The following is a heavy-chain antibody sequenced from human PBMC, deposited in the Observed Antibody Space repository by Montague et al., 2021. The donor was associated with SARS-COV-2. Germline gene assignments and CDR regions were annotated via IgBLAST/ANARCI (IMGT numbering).Heavy chain of an antibody. D-gene: IGHD3-3*01. CDR3: ARGRAARSITIFGVVNPAIRYYYYMDV. J-gene: IGHJ6*03. CDR2: INDSGST. CDR1: GGSLSGYY. V-gene: IGHV4-34*01. Sequence: SETLSLTCAVYGGSLSGYYCSWIRQPPGEGLEWIGEINDSGSTYXNPSRKSRVTISVDTSKNQFSLKLSSVTAADTAVYYCARGRAARSITIFGVVNPAIRYYYYMDVWGKGTTVTVSS.